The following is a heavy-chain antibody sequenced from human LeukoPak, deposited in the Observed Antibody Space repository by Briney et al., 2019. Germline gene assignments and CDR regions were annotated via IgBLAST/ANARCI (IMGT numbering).Heavy chain of an antibody. CDR1: GFTFSSYS. CDR3: ARDMLAVAGMDY. CDR2: ISSSSSYI. J-gene: IGHJ4*02. V-gene: IGHV3-21*01. D-gene: IGHD6-19*01. Sequence: GGSLRLSCAASGFTFSSYSMNWVRQAPGKGLEWVSSISSSSSYIYYADSVKGRSTISRDNAKNSLYLQMNSLRAEDTAVYYCARDMLAVAGMDYWGQGTLVTVSS.